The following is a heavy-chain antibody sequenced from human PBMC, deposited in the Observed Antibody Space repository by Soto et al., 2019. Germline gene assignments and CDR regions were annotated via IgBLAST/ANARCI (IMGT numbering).Heavy chain of an antibody. D-gene: IGHD2-8*01. CDR3: TRWCSSCGVGRLDP. CDR1: GFTFSSFA. Sequence: EVQLVESGGGWVQPGGSLKLSCAASGFTFSSFAMHWVRQASGKGLEWVGRIRSKANSYATEYAASVKGRFTISRDDSKNTAYLQMNSLETEDTAVYYCTRWCSSCGVGRLDPWGQGTLVTVSS. V-gene: IGHV3-73*01. CDR2: IRSKANSYAT. J-gene: IGHJ5*02.